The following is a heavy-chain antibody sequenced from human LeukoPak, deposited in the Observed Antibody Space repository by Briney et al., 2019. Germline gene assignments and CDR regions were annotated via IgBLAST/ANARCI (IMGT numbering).Heavy chain of an antibody. CDR3: VRQGQRYNWNDGKTNYNYYYMDV. V-gene: IGHV4-39*01. CDR1: GDSISTSSYY. Sequence: SETLSLTCSVSGDSISTSSYYWGWIRQPPGKGLEWIGTIYYSGSTYYNPSLTSRVTISVDTSKNQFSLKLSSVTAADTAVYYCVRQGQRYNWNDGKTNYNYYYMDVWGKGTTVTVSS. J-gene: IGHJ6*03. D-gene: IGHD1-20*01. CDR2: IYYSGST.